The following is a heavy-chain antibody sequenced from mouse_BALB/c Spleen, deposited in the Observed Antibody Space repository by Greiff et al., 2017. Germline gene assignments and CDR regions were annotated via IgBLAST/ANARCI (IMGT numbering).Heavy chain of an antibody. CDR3: ARRGTTVERYFDV. Sequence: EVKLVESGGGLVQPGGSRKLSCAASGFTFSSFGMHWVRQAPEKGLEWVAYISSGSSTIYYADTVKGRFTISRDNPKNTLFLQMTSLRSEDTAMYYCARRGTTVERYFDVWGAGTTVTVSS. V-gene: IGHV5-17*02. CDR2: ISSGSSTI. D-gene: IGHD1-1*01. J-gene: IGHJ1*01. CDR1: GFTFSSFG.